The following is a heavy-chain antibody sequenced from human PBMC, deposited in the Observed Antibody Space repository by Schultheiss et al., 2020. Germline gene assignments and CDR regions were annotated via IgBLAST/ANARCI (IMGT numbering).Heavy chain of an antibody. CDR1: GGSFSGYY. Sequence: SETLSLTCAVYGGSFSGYYWSWIRQPPGKGLEWIGEINHSGSTNYNPSLKSRVTISVDTSKNQFSLKLNSVTAADTAVYYCARGRTSIKGYCSGGSCYPFDYWGQGTLVTVSS. CDR3: ARGRTSIKGYCSGGSCYPFDY. J-gene: IGHJ4*02. CDR2: INHSGST. D-gene: IGHD2-15*01. V-gene: IGHV4-34*01.